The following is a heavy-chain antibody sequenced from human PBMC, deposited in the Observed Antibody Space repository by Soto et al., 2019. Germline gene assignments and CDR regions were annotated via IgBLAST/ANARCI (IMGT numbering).Heavy chain of an antibody. Sequence: GASVKVSCKASGYTFTGYYMHWVRQAPGQGLEWMGWINPNSGGTNYAQKFQGRVTMTRDTSISTAYMELSRLRSDDTAVYYCAREDIVVVPAALAYYYGMDVWGQGTTVTVSS. CDR2: INPNSGGT. CDR1: GYTFTGYY. J-gene: IGHJ6*02. V-gene: IGHV1-2*02. CDR3: AREDIVVVPAALAYYYGMDV. D-gene: IGHD2-2*01.